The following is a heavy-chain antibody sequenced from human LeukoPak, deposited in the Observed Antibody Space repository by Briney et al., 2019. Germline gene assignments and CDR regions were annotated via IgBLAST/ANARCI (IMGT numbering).Heavy chain of an antibody. V-gene: IGHV3-30-3*01. J-gene: IGHJ4*02. CDR1: GFTFSSYA. D-gene: IGHD6-6*01. CDR2: ISYDGSNK. CDR3: AGDYVSSSSGGDY. Sequence: GGSLRLSCAASGFTFSSYAMHWVRQAPGKGLEWVAVISYDGSNKYYADSVKGRFTISRDNSKNTLYLQMNSLRAEDTAVYYCAGDYVSSSSGGDYWGQGTLVTVSS.